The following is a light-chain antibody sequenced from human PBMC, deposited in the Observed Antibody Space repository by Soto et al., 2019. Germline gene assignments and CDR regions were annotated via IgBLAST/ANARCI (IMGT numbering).Light chain of an antibody. J-gene: IGKJ1*01. CDR2: SSS. V-gene: IGKV1-39*01. Sequence: DIKMNQSPSSLSASVGDRVTITCRTSQSIRNFLNWYQQKPWTVPKLLISSSSTLESGVPSRFSGGGSGPDFTLNITNLQPEDFATYFCQQNYLSPWTFGPGTRVEIK. CDR3: QQNYLSPWT. CDR1: QSIRNF.